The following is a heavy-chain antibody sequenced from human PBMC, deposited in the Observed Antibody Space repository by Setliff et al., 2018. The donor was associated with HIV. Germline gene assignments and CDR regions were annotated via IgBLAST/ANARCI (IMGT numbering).Heavy chain of an antibody. Sequence: PSETLSLTCTVSGDSINSGGYYWTWIRQHPGKGLEWNGYIYNSGNTSYNPSLKSRLTISLDTSKSQFSLRLISVTAADTAVYHCARHPLSRRRGATVTTVGAFDIWGQGTKVTVSS. D-gene: IGHD4-17*01. V-gene: IGHV4-31*03. CDR1: GDSINSGGYY. CDR2: IYNSGNT. CDR3: ARHPLSRRRGATVTTVGAFDI. J-gene: IGHJ3*02.